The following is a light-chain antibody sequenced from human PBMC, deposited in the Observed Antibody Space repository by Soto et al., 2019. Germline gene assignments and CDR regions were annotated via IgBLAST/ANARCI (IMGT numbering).Light chain of an antibody. Sequence: EVVLTQFPATLSLSPGDRAALSCKASQRVHNFLAWYQQRPGKAPTLLIYGASNMASGVPDRFSGSGSVTDFTLTINSLEAEDFAVYYCQQRSNWLPITFGQGTRLDMK. CDR1: QRVHNF. CDR3: QQRSNWLPIT. V-gene: IGKV3-11*01. J-gene: IGKJ5*01. CDR2: GAS.